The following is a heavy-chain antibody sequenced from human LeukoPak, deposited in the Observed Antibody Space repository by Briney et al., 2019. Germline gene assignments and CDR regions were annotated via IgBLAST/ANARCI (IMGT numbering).Heavy chain of an antibody. CDR1: GGSFRGYY. J-gene: IGHJ4*02. CDR3: ARGMGYCSSTSCYTDY. Sequence: SETLSLTCAVYGGSFRGYYWSWIRQPPGKGLEWIGEINHSGSTNYNPSLKSRVTISVDTSKNQFSLKLSSVTAADTAVYYCARGMGYCSSTSCYTDYWGQGTLVTVSS. CDR2: INHSGST. D-gene: IGHD2-2*02. V-gene: IGHV4-34*01.